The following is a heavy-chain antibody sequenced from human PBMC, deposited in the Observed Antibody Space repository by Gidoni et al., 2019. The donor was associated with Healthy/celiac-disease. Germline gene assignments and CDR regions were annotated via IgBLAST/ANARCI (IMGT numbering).Heavy chain of an antibody. CDR1: GYRFPSYL. J-gene: IGHJ6*02. CDR2: IYPGDSDT. Sequence: EVQLVQSGAEVKEPGESLTTSCRGSGYRFPSYLIGCVRQMPGKGLEWMGIIYPGDSDTRYSPSFQGQVTSSADKSISTAYLQWSSLKASDTAMYYCARTEPWVGPAAIRGRYYYGMDVWGQGTTVTVSS. CDR3: ARTEPWVGPAAIRGRYYYGMDV. V-gene: IGHV5-51*01. D-gene: IGHD2-2*01.